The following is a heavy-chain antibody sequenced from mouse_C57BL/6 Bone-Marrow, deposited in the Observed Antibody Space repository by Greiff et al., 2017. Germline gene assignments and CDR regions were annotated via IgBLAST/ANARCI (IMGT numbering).Heavy chain of an antibody. CDR2: ISSGGDYI. CDR3: TRDGGEIGCDWFAY. V-gene: IGHV5-9-1*02. J-gene: IGHJ3*01. Sequence: EVKLVESGEGLVKPGGSLKLSCAASGFTFSSYAMSWVRQTPEKRLEWVAYISSGGDYIYYADTVKGRFTISRDNARNTLYLQMSSLKSEDTAMYYCTRDGGEIGCDWFAYWGQGTLVTVSA. D-gene: IGHD2-14*01. CDR1: GFTFSSYA.